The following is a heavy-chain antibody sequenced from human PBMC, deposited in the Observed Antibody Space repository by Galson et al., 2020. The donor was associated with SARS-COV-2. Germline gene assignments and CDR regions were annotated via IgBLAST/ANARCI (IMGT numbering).Heavy chain of an antibody. CDR3: ATSPPFGVSSGYHRSWFDP. Sequence: GESLKISCKVSGYTLTELSMHWVRQAPGKGLEWMGGFDPEDGETIYAQKFQGRVTMTEDTSTDTAYMELSSLRSEDTAVYYCATSPPFGVSSGYHRSWFDPWGQGTLVTVSS. V-gene: IGHV1-24*01. CDR2: FDPEDGET. CDR1: GYTLTELS. J-gene: IGHJ5*02. D-gene: IGHD3-22*01.